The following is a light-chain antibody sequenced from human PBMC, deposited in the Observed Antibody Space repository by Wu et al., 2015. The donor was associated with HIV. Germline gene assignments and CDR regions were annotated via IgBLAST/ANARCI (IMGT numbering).Light chain of an antibody. CDR1: QSVTGQ. V-gene: IGKV1-39*01. Sequence: DIQMTQSPSSLSASVGDRVTVTCRASQSVTGQLNWYQQKPGKAPKLLIYGASILQSGVPSRFSGSGSGTDFTFTIDSLQPEDSAIYYCQQSRTVPYTFGQGTKLQI. J-gene: IGKJ2*01. CDR3: QQSRTVPYT. CDR2: GAS.